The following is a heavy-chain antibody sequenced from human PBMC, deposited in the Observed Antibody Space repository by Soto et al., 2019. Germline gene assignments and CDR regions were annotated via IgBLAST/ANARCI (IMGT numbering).Heavy chain of an antibody. Sequence: SETLSLTCAVYGGSFSGHYWNWSRQPPGKGLEWIGEINHSGSTNYNPSLKSRVTISVDTSKNQFSLKLSSVTAADTAVYYCAREGIRGMEYSSSGGYYYYGMDGWGQGNTVTVSS. V-gene: IGHV4-34*01. CDR2: INHSGST. J-gene: IGHJ6*02. D-gene: IGHD6-6*01. CDR1: GGSFSGHY. CDR3: AREGIRGMEYSSSGGYYYYGMDG.